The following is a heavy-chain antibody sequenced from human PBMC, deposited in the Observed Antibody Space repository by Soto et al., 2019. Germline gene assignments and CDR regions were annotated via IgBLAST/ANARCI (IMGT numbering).Heavy chain of an antibody. Sequence: QVQLVQSGAEVKKAGSSVKVSCKASGGTFSSYFINWVRQAPGQGLEWVGGIIPVFDKPYYAEKFQGRVTITADESTTTAYMELSSLRSNDTAVYYCARERKFDFWRKGLDVWGQGTTVTVSS. CDR1: GGTFSSYF. V-gene: IGHV1-69*01. J-gene: IGHJ6*02. CDR2: IIPVFDKP. CDR3: ARERKFDFWRKGLDV. D-gene: IGHD3-3*01.